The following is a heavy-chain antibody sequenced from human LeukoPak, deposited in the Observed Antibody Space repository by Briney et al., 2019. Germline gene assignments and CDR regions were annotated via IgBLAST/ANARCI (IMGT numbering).Heavy chain of an antibody. Sequence: GRSLRLSCAASGFTFTNYAISTVRQAPGPGLKWFSATVGSSPNTYHADSVKGRFTISRDNSKNTLYLQMNSLRAEDTAVYYCAKAPVASCSGAFCYPFDYWGQGTLVSVSS. CDR1: GFTFTNYA. D-gene: IGHD2-15*01. J-gene: IGHJ4*02. CDR3: AKAPVASCSGAFCYPFDY. CDR2: TVGSSPNT. V-gene: IGHV3-23*01.